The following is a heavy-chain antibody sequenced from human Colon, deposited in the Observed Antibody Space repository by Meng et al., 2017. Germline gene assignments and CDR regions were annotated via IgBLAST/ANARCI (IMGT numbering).Heavy chain of an antibody. Sequence: GGSLRLSCKGSGYIFSNYWIGWVRQTPEKGLEWVGNIYPGDSDTRYSPSFQGQVTLSADKSINTAYLQWNTLKASDTAIYYCARRDYSTAPGTLDYWGQGTLVTVSS. CDR1: GYIFSNYW. CDR2: IYPGDSDT. V-gene: IGHV5-51*01. CDR3: ARRDYSTAPGTLDY. J-gene: IGHJ4*02. D-gene: IGHD2-21*01.